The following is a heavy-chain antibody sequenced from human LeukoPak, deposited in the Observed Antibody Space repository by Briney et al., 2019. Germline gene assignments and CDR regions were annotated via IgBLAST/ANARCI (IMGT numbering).Heavy chain of an antibody. CDR1: GYTFTIYG. V-gene: IGHV1-18*01. CDR3: ARDPGGSCYFDY. J-gene: IGHJ4*02. D-gene: IGHD2-15*01. CDR2: ISAYRGNT. Sequence: ASVTVSCKASGYTFTIYGISWVRQAPGQGLEWMGWISAYRGNTNYAQKLQGRVTMTTDTSTSTAYMELRSLRSDDTAVYYCARDPGGSCYFDYWGQGTLVTVSS.